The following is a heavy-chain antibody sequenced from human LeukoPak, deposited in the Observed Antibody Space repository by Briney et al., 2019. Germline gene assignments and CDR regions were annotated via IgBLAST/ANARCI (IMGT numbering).Heavy chain of an antibody. Sequence: SETLSLTCAVYGGSFSGYYWSWIRQPPGKGLVWIGEINHSGSTNYNPSLKSRVTISVDTSKNQFSLKLSSVTAADTAVYYCAGTTVTTAHGRWGYWFDPWGQGTLVTVSS. J-gene: IGHJ5*02. CDR3: AGTTVTTAHGRWGYWFDP. CDR2: INHSGST. CDR1: GGSFSGYY. V-gene: IGHV4-34*01. D-gene: IGHD4-17*01.